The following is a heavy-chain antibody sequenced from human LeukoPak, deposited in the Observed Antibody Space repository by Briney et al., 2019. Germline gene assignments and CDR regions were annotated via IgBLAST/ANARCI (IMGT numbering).Heavy chain of an antibody. CDR2: ISSSSSYI. Sequence: GGSLRLSCSASGFTFRNFAMSWVRQTPGKGLEWVSSISSSSSYIYYADSVKGRFTISRDNAKNSLYLQMNSLRAEDTAVYYCARDGGYSSGWYEDFDYWGQGTLVTVSS. V-gene: IGHV3-21*01. CDR1: GFTFRNFA. D-gene: IGHD6-19*01. J-gene: IGHJ4*02. CDR3: ARDGGYSSGWYEDFDY.